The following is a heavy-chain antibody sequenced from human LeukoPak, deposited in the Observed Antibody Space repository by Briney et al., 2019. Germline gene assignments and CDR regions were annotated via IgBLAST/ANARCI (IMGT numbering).Heavy chain of an antibody. D-gene: IGHD3-22*01. CDR2: ISGSGGST. V-gene: IGHV3-23*01. CDR3: AKVTPSYDSSGYSYFDY. Sequence: AGGSLRLSCAASGFTFSSYGMSWVRQAPGKGLEWVSAISGSGGSTYYADSVKGRFTISRNNSKNTLYLQMNSLRAEDTAVYYCAKVTPSYDSSGYSYFDYWGQGTLVTVSS. J-gene: IGHJ4*02. CDR1: GFTFSSYG.